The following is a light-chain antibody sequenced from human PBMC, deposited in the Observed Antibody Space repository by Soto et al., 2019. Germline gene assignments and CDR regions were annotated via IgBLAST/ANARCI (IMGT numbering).Light chain of an antibody. CDR2: GAS. CDR3: QQYINSPLT. V-gene: IGKV3-20*01. J-gene: IGKJ1*01. CDR1: QSVGSSY. Sequence: VLTQSPGTLSSSPGERATLSCGASQSVGSSYLAWYQQKPGQAPRLLIYGASTRATGIPDRFSGSGSGTEYTLTISRLEPEDFAVYYCQQYINSPLTFGQGTKVEIK.